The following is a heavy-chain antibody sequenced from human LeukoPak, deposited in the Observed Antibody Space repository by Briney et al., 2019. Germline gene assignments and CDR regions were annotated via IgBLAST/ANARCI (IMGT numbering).Heavy chain of an antibody. J-gene: IGHJ4*02. V-gene: IGHV3-53*01. Sequence: PGGSLRLSCAASGFTVSSNYMSWVRRAPGKGLEWVSVIYSGGSTDYADSVKGRSAISRDNSKNMLYLQLNSLRAEDRAVYYCARVDYGSGSYFDYWGQGTLVTVSS. CDR3: ARVDYGSGSYFDY. CDR2: IYSGGST. D-gene: IGHD3-10*01. CDR1: GFTVSSNY.